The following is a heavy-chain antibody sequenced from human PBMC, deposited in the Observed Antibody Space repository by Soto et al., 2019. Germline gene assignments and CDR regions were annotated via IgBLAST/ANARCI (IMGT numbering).Heavy chain of an antibody. CDR1: GFTFSDYA. Sequence: EVHLLESGGGLVQPGGSLRLSCAGSGFTFSDYAMSWVRQAPGKGLEWVSGISGSGGSIYNADSVKGRFTISRDKSKNTLYLQMNSLRAEDTAVYYCAQDGGCQWLPYRWGQGTLVTLSS. V-gene: IGHV3-23*01. CDR3: AQDGGCQWLPYR. CDR2: ISGSGGSI. J-gene: IGHJ4*02. D-gene: IGHD2-2*02.